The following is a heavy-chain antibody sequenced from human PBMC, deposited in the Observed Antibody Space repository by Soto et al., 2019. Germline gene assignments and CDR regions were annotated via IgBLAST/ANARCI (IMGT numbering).Heavy chain of an antibody. Sequence: GGSLRLSCATSGFILSDCAMNWVRQAPRKGLVWFSYISSSSSVIDYADSVKGRFTVSRDNARNSLYLQMNSLRAEDTAVYYCARDLSWGSNWYYYMDVWGKGTTVTVSS. CDR3: ARDLSWGSNWYYYMDV. D-gene: IGHD7-27*01. V-gene: IGHV3-48*01. CDR2: ISSSSSVI. CDR1: GFILSDCA. J-gene: IGHJ6*03.